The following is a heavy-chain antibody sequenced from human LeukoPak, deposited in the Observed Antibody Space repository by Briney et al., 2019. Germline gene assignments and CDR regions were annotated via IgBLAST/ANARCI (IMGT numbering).Heavy chain of an antibody. J-gene: IGHJ4*02. CDR3: ATVRVNDYIWGTYRYSYFDY. V-gene: IGHV3-15*01. D-gene: IGHD3-16*02. Sequence: GGSLRLSCAASGFTFSSYGIHWVRQAPGKGLEWVGRLKSKTDGATRDYAAAVKGRFTMSRDVSKNTFYLQMDSLQTEDTAVYFCATVRVNDYIWGTYRYSYFDYWGQGTLVTVSS. CDR1: GFTFSSYG. CDR2: LKSKTDGATR.